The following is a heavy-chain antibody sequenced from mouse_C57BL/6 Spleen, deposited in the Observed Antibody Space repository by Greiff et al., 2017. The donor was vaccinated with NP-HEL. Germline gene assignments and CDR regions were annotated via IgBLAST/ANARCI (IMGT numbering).Heavy chain of an antibody. D-gene: IGHD2-12*01. CDR3: AREDDVGAY. V-gene: IGHV3-6*01. CDR1: GYSITSGYY. CDR2: ISYDGSN. J-gene: IGHJ3*01. Sequence: EVQLQQSGPGLVKPSQSLSLTCSVTGYSITSGYYWNWIRQFPGNKLEWMGYISYDGSNNYNPSLKNRISITRDTSKNQFFLKLNSVTTEDTATYYCAREDDVGAYWGQGTLVTVSA.